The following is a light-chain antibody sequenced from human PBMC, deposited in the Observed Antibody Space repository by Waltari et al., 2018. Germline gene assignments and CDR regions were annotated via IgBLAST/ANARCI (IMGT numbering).Light chain of an antibody. CDR2: SAS. V-gene: IGKV1-39*01. Sequence: DIQMTQPPSSLSASVGDRVTITCRASQRIDNYVHWYQQRPGKAPKLLIFSASRLQSGVPARFSGSRSGTEFTLSISTLQPEDFATYFCQQSDSVPRTFGQGTRVEI. CDR1: QRIDNY. J-gene: IGKJ1*01. CDR3: QQSDSVPRT.